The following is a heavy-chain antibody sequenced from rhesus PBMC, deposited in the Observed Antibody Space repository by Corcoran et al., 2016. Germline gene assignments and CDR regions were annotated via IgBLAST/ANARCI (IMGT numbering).Heavy chain of an antibody. D-gene: IGHD1-1*01. V-gene: IGHV4-169*02. J-gene: IGHJ5-1*01. CDR2: IYGSGSST. Sequence: QLQLQESGPGLVKPSETLSLTCAVSGGSISSSYWSWIRQAPGQGLEWIGYIYGSGSSTNYNPSLKSRVTLSVDTSKNQLSLKLSSVTTADTAVYYCARDGTAGDFDVWGPGVLVTVSS. CDR1: GGSISSSY. CDR3: ARDGTAGDFDV.